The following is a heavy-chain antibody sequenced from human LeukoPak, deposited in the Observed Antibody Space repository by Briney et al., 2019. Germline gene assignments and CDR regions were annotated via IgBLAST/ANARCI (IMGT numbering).Heavy chain of an antibody. V-gene: IGHV3-33*06. J-gene: IGHJ4*02. Sequence: PGGSLRLSCAASGFIFTDYGMHWVRQAPGKGLEGVAVIWSDGTNRYYSDSVKGRFAISRDDSNDMVYLQMNRLRAEDTAVYYCAKDIQRGFDYTDSLDYWGQGTLVTVSS. CDR2: IWSDGTNR. CDR3: AKDIQRGFDYTDSLDY. CDR1: GFIFTDYG. D-gene: IGHD4-17*01.